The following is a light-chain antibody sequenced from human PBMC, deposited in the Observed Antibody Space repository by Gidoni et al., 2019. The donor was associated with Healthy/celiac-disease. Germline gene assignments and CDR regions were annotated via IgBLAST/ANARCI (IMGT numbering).Light chain of an antibody. CDR3: QSRRV. Sequence: QSVLTQPPSVSGAPGQRVTISCTGSSSNIGAGYDVHWYQQLPGTAPKLLIYGNSNRPSGVPDRFSGSKSGTSASLAITGLQAEDEADYYGQSRRVFGGGTKLTVL. V-gene: IGLV1-40*01. CDR1: SSNIGAGYD. J-gene: IGLJ2*01. CDR2: GNS.